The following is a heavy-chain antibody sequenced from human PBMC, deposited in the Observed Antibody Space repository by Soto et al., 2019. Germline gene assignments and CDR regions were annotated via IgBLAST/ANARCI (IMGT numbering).Heavy chain of an antibody. CDR3: ARDRVGRANVVPGDALDI. CDR2: ISAYNGNT. D-gene: IGHD2-15*01. V-gene: IGHV1-18*01. CDR1: GYTFPSYG. Sequence: ASVKVSCKASGYTFPSYGISWVRQAPGQGLEWMGWISAYNGNTNYAQKLQGRVTMTTDTSTSTAYMELRSLRSDDTAIYFCARDRVGRANVVPGDALDIWAQGTMVTVSS. J-gene: IGHJ3*02.